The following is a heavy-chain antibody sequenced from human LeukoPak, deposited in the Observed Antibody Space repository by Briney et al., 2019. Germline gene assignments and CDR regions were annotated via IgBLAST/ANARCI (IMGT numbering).Heavy chain of an antibody. J-gene: IGHJ3*02. Sequence: PGGSLRLSCAASGFTFSSYSMNWVRQAPGKGLEWVSSISSSSSYIYYADSVKGRFTISRDNAKNSLYLQMNSLGAEDTAVYYCARDVGRARAFDIWGQGTMVTVSS. V-gene: IGHV3-21*01. CDR2: ISSSSSYI. CDR1: GFTFSSYS. CDR3: ARDVGRARAFDI. D-gene: IGHD2-15*01.